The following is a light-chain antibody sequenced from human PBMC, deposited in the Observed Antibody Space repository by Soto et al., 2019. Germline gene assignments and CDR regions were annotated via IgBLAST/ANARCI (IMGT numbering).Light chain of an antibody. Sequence: QSVLTQPPSASGTPGQRVTISCSGSSSNIGSNTVNWYQQLPGTAPKLLIYSNNQRPSGVPDRFSGSKSGTSASLAISGLQSDDEADYYCAAWDDGRNGYVVFGGGTKVTVL. CDR2: SNN. V-gene: IGLV1-44*01. CDR1: SSNIGSNT. J-gene: IGLJ2*01. CDR3: AAWDDGRNGYVV.